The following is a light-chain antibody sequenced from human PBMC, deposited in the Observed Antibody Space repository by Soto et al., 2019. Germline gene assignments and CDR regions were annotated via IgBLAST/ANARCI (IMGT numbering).Light chain of an antibody. V-gene: IGLV2-14*01. Sequence: QSALTQPASVSGSPGQSITISCTGTSSDVGGSNHVSWYQQHPGKAPKLMIFDVSTRPSGVSNRFSGSKSRNTASLTISGLQAEDEADYYCSSYATSSTLVLFGGGTKVTVL. J-gene: IGLJ3*02. CDR3: SSYATSSTLVL. CDR1: SSDVGGSNH. CDR2: DVS.